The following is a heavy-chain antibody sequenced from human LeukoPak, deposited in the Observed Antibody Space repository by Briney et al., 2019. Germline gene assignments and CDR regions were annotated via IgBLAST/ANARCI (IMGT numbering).Heavy chain of an antibody. CDR1: GGSFSGYY. J-gene: IGHJ4*02. Sequence: SETLSLTRAVYGGSFSGYYWSWIRQPPGKGLEWIGEINHSGSTNYNPSLKSRVPISVDTAKNQFSLKLSSLTAADTAVYYCARSGGYCSGGSCYSAGGLLYYWGQGTLVTVSS. CDR2: INHSGST. V-gene: IGHV4-34*01. D-gene: IGHD2-15*01. CDR3: ARSGGYCSGGSCYSAGGLLYY.